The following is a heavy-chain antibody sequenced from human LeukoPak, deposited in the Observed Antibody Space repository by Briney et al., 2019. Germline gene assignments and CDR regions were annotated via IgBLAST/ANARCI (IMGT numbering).Heavy chain of an antibody. CDR2: ISSSSSYI. CDR1: GFTFSSYS. Sequence: PGGSLRLSCAASGFTFSSYSMNWVRQAPGKGLEWVSSISSSSSYIYYADSVKGRFTISRDNAKNSLYLQMNSLRAEETAVYYCARSGGGGDAILDYFDYWGQGTLVTVSS. D-gene: IGHD2-21*01. CDR3: ARSGGGGDAILDYFDY. J-gene: IGHJ4*02. V-gene: IGHV3-21*01.